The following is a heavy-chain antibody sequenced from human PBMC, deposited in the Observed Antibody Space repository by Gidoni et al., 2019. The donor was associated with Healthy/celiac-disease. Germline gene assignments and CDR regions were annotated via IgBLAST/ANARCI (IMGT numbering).Heavy chain of an antibody. Sequence: EVQLLESGGGLVQPGGSLKLSCAASGFTFSTSAMSWVRQAPGKGLEWVSAISGSGGSTYYADSVKGRFTISRDNSKNTLYLQMNSLRAEDTAVYYCAKDGNDVSDYDILTGYYHVDYWGQGTLVTVSS. D-gene: IGHD3-9*01. CDR3: AKDGNDVSDYDILTGYYHVDY. J-gene: IGHJ4*02. V-gene: IGHV3-23*01. CDR1: GFTFSTSA. CDR2: ISGSGGST.